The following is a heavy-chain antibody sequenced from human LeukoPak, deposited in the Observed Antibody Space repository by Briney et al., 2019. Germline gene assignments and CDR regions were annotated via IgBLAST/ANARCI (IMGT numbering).Heavy chain of an antibody. CDR3: ARPQGGYCSSTSCPPPDY. J-gene: IGHJ4*02. D-gene: IGHD2-2*01. CDR2: INAGNGNT. Sequence: ASVKVSCKASGYTFTSYAMHWVRQAPGQRLEWMGWINAGNGNTKYSQKFQGRVTITRDTSASTAYMELSSLRSEDTAVYYCARPQGGYCSSTSCPPPDYWGQGTLVTVSS. V-gene: IGHV1-3*01. CDR1: GYTFTSYA.